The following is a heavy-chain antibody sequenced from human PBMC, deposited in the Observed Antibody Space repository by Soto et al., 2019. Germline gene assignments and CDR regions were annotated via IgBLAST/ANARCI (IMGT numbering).Heavy chain of an antibody. J-gene: IGHJ4*02. Sequence: QVQLVQSGAEVKRPGSSVKVSCKASGGTFNNYAINWVRQAPGQGLEWMRDISPMFGKANYAQNFQGRVKSTADDSTATAYLELSSLRSEDTALYYCARQVEVHTPVFGFWGQGSLVSVSS. CDR3: ARQVEVHTPVFGF. D-gene: IGHD3-3*01. CDR1: GGTFNNYA. CDR2: ISPMFGKA. V-gene: IGHV1-69*01.